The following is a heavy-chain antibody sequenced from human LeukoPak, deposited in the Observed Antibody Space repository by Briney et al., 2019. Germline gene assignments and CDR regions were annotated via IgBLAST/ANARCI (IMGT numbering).Heavy chain of an antibody. V-gene: IGHV1-18*01. CDR1: GYTFTSYG. CDR2: ISAYNGNT. D-gene: IGHD6-19*01. J-gene: IGHJ4*02. Sequence: GASVKVSCKASGYTFTSYGISWVRQAPGQGLEWMGWISAYNGNTNYAQKLQGRVTMTTDTSTSTAYMELRSLRSDDTAVYYCTRDNAYSSGWSFDYWGQGTLVTVSS. CDR3: TRDNAYSSGWSFDY.